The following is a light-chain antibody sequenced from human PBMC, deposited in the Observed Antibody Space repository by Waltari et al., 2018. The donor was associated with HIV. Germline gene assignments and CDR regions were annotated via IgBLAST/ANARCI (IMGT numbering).Light chain of an antibody. CDR3: QQSYSTPPT. J-gene: IGKJ4*02. CDR2: AAS. V-gene: IGKV1-39*01. Sequence: DIQLTQSPSPLSASVGDRVTITCRASQTISSYVNWYQQKPGKAPKLLIYAASSLQSGVPSRFSGSGSGTDFTLTISSLQPEDFATYYCQQSYSTPPTFGGGTKVEIK. CDR1: QTISSY.